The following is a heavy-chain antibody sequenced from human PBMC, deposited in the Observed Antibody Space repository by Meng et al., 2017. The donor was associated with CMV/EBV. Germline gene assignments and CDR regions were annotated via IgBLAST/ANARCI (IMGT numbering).Heavy chain of an antibody. D-gene: IGHD3-3*01. CDR2: ISSSGSTI. CDR3: ARDQSDYDFWSGWSYGMDV. CDR1: GFTFSSYE. Sequence: GGSLRLSCAASGFTFSSYEMNWVRQAPGKGLEWVSYISSSGSTIYYADSVKGRFTVSRDNAKNSLYLQMNSLRAEDTAVYYCARDQSDYDFWSGWSYGMDVWGQGTTVTVSS. V-gene: IGHV3-48*03. J-gene: IGHJ6*02.